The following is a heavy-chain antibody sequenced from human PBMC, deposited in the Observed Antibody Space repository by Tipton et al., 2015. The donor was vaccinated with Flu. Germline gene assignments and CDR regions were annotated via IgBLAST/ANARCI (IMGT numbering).Heavy chain of an antibody. CDR2: IIAIFGTT. CDR1: GGIFRSNA. CDR3: ARSSGYHYGYFDY. J-gene: IGHJ4*02. Sequence: QVQLVQSGAEVKKPGSSVKVSCKASGGIFRSNAIGWVRQAPGQGLEWMGGIIAIFGTTNYAQKFQGRVTITADESTSTVYMDLSSLRSEDTAVYYCARSSGYHYGYFDYWGQGTLVTVSS. V-gene: IGHV1-69*12. D-gene: IGHD3-22*01.